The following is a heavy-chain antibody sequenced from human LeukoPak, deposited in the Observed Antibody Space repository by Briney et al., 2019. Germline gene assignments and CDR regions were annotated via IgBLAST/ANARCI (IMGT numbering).Heavy chain of an antibody. J-gene: IGHJ4*02. CDR2: IYYSGST. V-gene: IGHV4-59*01. D-gene: IGHD3-10*01. Sequence: SETLSLTCTVSGRSISSYYWSWIRQPPGKGLEWIGYIYYSGSTNYNPSLKSRVTISVDTSKNQFSLKLSSVTAADTAVYYCARGRGSGIHDYWGQGTLVTVSS. CDR1: GRSISSYY. CDR3: ARGRGSGIHDY.